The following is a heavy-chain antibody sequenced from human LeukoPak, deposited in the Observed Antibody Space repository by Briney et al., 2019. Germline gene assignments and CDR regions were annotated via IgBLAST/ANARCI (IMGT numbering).Heavy chain of an antibody. CDR2: IRHDETNE. CDR1: GFSFSSYA. V-gene: IGHV3-30*02. J-gene: IGHJ4*02. CDR3: AKEYTPSSPLGELDS. Sequence: GGSLRLSCAVSGFSFSSYAMHWVRQAPGKGLEWVAVIRHDETNEYYADSVQGRFTISRDTSKNTLYLQMNSLRAEDTAAYYCAKEYTPSSPLGELDSWGQGTLVTVSS. D-gene: IGHD6-6*01.